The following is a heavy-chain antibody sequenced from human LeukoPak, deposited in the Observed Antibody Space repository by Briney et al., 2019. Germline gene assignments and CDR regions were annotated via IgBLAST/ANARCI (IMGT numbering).Heavy chain of an antibody. CDR2: ISDDVSNK. J-gene: IGHJ3*02. V-gene: IGHV3-30*18. CDR1: GFTFSNYG. CDR3: AKAQLNYDILTGYYADPDAFDI. D-gene: IGHD3-9*01. Sequence: GRSKRLSCAASGFTFSNYGMHWVRQAPGKGLEWVAVISDDVSNKHYTDSVKGRFTISRDNSKNTMLLQMNSLRAEDTAVYYCAKAQLNYDILTGYYADPDAFDIWGQGTMVTVSS.